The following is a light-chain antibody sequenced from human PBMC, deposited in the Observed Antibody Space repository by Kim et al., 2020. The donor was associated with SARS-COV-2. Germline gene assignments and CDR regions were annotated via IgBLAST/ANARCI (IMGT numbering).Light chain of an antibody. CDR1: QGVSSS. CDR2: DAS. CDR3: QQRSNWL. V-gene: IGKV3-11*01. J-gene: IGKJ5*01. Sequence: LSLAPRESATRSCRASQGVSSSLAWYQQGPGQAPRLLIYDASNRATGIPARCSGSGSGTDFTLTSSSLEPEDFAVYYWQQRSNWLFGQGTRLEIK.